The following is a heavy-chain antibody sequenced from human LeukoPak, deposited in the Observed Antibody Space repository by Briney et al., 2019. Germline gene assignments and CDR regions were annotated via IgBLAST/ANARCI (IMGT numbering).Heavy chain of an antibody. Sequence: TSSETLSLTCVVSAFSVTSSYYWGWIRQSPGQGLGWIGSVYHSGDTYYNPSLEGRVAMSVDTSKNQLSLKLSSVTAADTAVYYCARERPSIVRGVQTPFDYWGQGTLVTVSS. CDR2: VYHSGDT. CDR1: AFSVTSSYY. D-gene: IGHD3-10*01. V-gene: IGHV4-38-2*02. J-gene: IGHJ4*02. CDR3: ARERPSIVRGVQTPFDY.